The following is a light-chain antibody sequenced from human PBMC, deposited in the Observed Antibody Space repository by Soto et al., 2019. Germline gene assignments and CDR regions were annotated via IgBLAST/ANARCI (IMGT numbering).Light chain of an antibody. CDR3: QQYGTSPAWT. CDR2: GAF. V-gene: IGKV3-20*01. Sequence: EIGMKQSAATLSVSPGERATLSCRASQSVTGNYVAWYQQKPGQAPRLLIYGAFSRASGIPDRFSGRGSGTDFTLTISRLEPEDFADYYCQQYGTSPAWTFCQG. CDR1: QSVTGNY. J-gene: IGKJ1*01.